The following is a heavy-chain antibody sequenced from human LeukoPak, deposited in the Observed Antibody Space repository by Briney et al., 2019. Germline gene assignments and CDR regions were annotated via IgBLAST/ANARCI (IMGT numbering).Heavy chain of an antibody. CDR2: ISSSSTYI. V-gene: IGHV3-21*01. D-gene: IGHD1-1*01. CDR1: GFTLSSYS. Sequence: GGSLRLSCAASGFTLSSYSMMWVRRAPGKGLEWVASISSSSTYIYYADSVKGRFTVSRDNAKNSLYLQMNSLRAEDTAVYYCAREPYNWNDGDYWGQGTLVTVSS. J-gene: IGHJ4*02. CDR3: AREPYNWNDGDY.